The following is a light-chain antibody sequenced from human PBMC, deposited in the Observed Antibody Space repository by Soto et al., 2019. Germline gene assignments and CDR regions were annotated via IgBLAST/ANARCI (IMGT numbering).Light chain of an antibody. CDR1: QSINDW. Sequence: DIQMTQSPSTLSASVGDRVTITCRASQSINDWLAWYQQKPGKAPNLLIYKASSLQSGVPSRFSGGGSGTEFTLTISSLQPDDFATFYCQQYFGYPWTFGQGTKVEFK. CDR3: QQYFGYPWT. CDR2: KAS. V-gene: IGKV1-5*03. J-gene: IGKJ1*01.